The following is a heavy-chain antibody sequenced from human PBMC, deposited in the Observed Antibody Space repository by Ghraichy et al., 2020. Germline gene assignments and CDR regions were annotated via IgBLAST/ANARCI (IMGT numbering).Heavy chain of an antibody. D-gene: IGHD3-22*01. Sequence: SLTCTVSGGSISNYYWSWIRQPPGKGLEWIGYISYSGSTDYNPSLKSRVTISVDTSKNHFSLRLSSVTAADTAVYYWAREGNYYDSSGYSNAFFDSWGQGTLVTVSS. CDR3: AREGNYYDSSGYSNAFFDS. J-gene: IGHJ4*02. CDR1: GGSISNYY. V-gene: IGHV4-59*01. CDR2: ISYSGST.